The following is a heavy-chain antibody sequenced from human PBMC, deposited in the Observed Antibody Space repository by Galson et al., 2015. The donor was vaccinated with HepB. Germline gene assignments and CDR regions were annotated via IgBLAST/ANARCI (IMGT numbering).Heavy chain of an antibody. Sequence: SVKVSCKVSGYTLTELSMHWVRQAPGKGLEWMGGFDPEDGETIYAQKFQGRVTMTEDTSTDTAYMELSSLRSEDTAVYYCARVERSETVGATNLDYWGQGTLVTVPS. CDR3: ARVERSETVGATNLDY. D-gene: IGHD1-26*01. V-gene: IGHV1-24*01. CDR2: FDPEDGET. CDR1: GYTLTELS. J-gene: IGHJ4*02.